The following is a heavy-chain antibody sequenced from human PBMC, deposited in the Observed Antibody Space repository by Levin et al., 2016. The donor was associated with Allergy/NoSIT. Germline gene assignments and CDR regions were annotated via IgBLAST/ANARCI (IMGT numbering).Heavy chain of an antibody. CDR2: IYYSGST. J-gene: IGHJ4*02. Sequence: WIRQPPGKGLEWIGSIYYSGSTYYNPSLKSRVTISVDTSKNQFSLKLSSVTAADTAVYYCASEAIIGELTTLLDYWGQGTLVTVSS. CDR3: ASEAIIGELTTLLDY. D-gene: IGHD3-10*01. V-gene: IGHV4-39*01.